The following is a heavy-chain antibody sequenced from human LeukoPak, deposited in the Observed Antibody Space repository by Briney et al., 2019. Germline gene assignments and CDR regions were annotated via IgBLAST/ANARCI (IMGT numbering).Heavy chain of an antibody. Sequence: ASVTVSCKASGYTFTSYGISWVRQAPGQGLEWMGWISAYNGNTKNAQKFQGRVTMTTDTSTSTAYMELRSLRSDDTAVYYCARTSSTWYGGVGDYWGQGTLVTVSS. CDR2: ISAYNGNT. V-gene: IGHV1-18*01. J-gene: IGHJ4*02. D-gene: IGHD6-13*01. CDR3: ARTSSTWYGGVGDY. CDR1: GYTFTSYG.